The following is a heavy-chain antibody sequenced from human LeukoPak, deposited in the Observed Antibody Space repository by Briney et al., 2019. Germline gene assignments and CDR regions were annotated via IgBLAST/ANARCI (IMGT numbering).Heavy chain of an antibody. CDR1: GYTFTSYA. D-gene: IGHD6-19*01. Sequence: GASVKVSCKASGYTFTSYAMNWVRQAPGQGLEWMGWINTNTGNPTYAQGFTGRFVFSLDTSVSTAYLQISSLKAEDTAIYYCASGFGIVVAGNSGIFDYRGQGTLVTVSS. CDR2: INTNTGNP. V-gene: IGHV7-4-1*02. CDR3: ASGFGIVVAGNSGIFDY. J-gene: IGHJ4*02.